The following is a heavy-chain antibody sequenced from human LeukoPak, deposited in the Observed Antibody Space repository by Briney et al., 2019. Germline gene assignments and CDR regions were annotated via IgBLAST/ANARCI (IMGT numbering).Heavy chain of an antibody. CDR3: AKELSGWYFDL. D-gene: IGHD2-15*01. Sequence: GGSLRLSCAASGFTFNSYAMHWVRQAPGKGLEWVALISYDGSGKYYADSVKGRFTISRGNSKNTLYVQMNSLRAEDTAVYYCAKELSGWYFDLWGRGTLVTVSS. V-gene: IGHV3-30*18. CDR2: ISYDGSGK. J-gene: IGHJ2*01. CDR1: GFTFNSYA.